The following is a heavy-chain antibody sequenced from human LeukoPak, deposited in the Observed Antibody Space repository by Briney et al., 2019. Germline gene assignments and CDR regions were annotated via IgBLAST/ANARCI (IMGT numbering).Heavy chain of an antibody. J-gene: IGHJ5*02. Sequence: PGGSLRLSCAASGFTFSSSAMSWVRQAPGKGLEWVASISGSGGSTYYADSVKGRFTISRDNSKNTLFLQMNSLRAEDTAVYYCARGFRGANWFDPWGQGTLVTVSS. CDR3: ARGFRGANWFDP. D-gene: IGHD3-10*01. CDR2: ISGSGGST. CDR1: GFTFSSSA. V-gene: IGHV3-23*01.